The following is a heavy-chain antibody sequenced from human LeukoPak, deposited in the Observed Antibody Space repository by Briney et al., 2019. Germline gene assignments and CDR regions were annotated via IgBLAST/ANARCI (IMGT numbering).Heavy chain of an antibody. CDR3: ARIGYSSSSFDY. D-gene: IGHD6-6*01. Sequence: GGSLRLSCAASGFTFSSYAMSWVRQAPGKGLQWVSSISATGGSIYYADSVKGRFTISRDNAKNSLYLQMNSPRAEDTAVYYCARIGYSSSSFDYWGQGTLVTVSS. V-gene: IGHV3-23*01. J-gene: IGHJ4*02. CDR2: ISATGGSI. CDR1: GFTFSSYA.